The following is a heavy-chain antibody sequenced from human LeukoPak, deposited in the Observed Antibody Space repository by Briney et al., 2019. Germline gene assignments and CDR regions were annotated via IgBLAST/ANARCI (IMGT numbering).Heavy chain of an antibody. CDR2: INPNSGGT. D-gene: IGHD2-15*01. V-gene: IGHV1-2*02. J-gene: IGHJ5*02. CDR3: ARPRYCSGGSCYHGFDP. Sequence: ASVKVSCKASGYTFTGYYMHWVRQAPGQGLEWMGWINPNSGGTNYAQKFQGRVTMTRDTSISTAYLELSRLRSDDTDVYYCARPRYCSGGSCYHGFDPWGQGTLVTVSS. CDR1: GYTFTGYY.